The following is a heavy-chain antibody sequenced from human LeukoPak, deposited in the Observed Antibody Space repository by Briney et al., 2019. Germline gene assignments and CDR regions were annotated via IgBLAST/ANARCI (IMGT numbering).Heavy chain of an antibody. Sequence: GSLRLSCAAPEFIVSSSHISWVRQAPGKGLEWVSVIYTGGNTYYADSVKGRFTVSRDNSKNTLYLQMNSLRAEDTAVYYCARVYNYGFDYWGPGTLVTVSS. J-gene: IGHJ4*02. D-gene: IGHD5-18*01. CDR3: ARVYNYGFDY. CDR2: IYTGGNT. V-gene: IGHV3-53*01. CDR1: EFIVSSSH.